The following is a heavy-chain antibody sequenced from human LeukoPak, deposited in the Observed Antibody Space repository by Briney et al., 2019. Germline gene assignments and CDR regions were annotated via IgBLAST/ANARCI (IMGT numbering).Heavy chain of an antibody. V-gene: IGHV4-34*01. D-gene: IGHD6-19*01. CDR1: GGSFSGYY. CDR2: INHSGST. CDR3: ARAGYSSGWYDY. Sequence: SETLPLTCAVYGGSFSGYYWSWIRQPPGKGLEWIGEINHSGSTNYNPSLKSRVTISVDTSKNQLSLKLSSVTAADTAVYYCARAGYSSGWYDYWGQGTLVTVSS. J-gene: IGHJ4*02.